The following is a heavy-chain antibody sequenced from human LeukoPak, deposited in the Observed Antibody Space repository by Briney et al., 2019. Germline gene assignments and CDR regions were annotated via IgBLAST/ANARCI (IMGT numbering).Heavy chain of an antibody. V-gene: IGHV3-23*01. Sequence: PGGSLRLSCAASGFTFSNAYMNWVRQAPGKGLEWVATVSGSGDRMYHADSVKGRFTISRDNSKNTIYLQMNSLRAEDTALYYCAKAAAAPGFDFWGQGTLVTVSS. J-gene: IGHJ4*02. D-gene: IGHD6-13*01. CDR1: GFTFSNAY. CDR3: AKAAAAPGFDF. CDR2: VSGSGDRM.